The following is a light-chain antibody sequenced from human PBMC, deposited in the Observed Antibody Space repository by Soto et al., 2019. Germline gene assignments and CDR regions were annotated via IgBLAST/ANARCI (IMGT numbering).Light chain of an antibody. V-gene: IGKV1-33*01. CDR2: DAS. CDR1: QDISNY. J-gene: IGKJ4*01. CDR3: QQYDNLRGLT. Sequence: DIQMTQSPSSLSASVGDRVTITCQASQDISNYLNWYQQKPGKAPKLLIYDASNLETGVPSRFSGSGSGTDFTFTISSLQPEDIATYYCQQYDNLRGLTFGGGTKVEIK.